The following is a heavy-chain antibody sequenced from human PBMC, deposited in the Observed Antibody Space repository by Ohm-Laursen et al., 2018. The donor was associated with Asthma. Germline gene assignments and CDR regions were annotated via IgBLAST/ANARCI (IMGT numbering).Heavy chain of an antibody. CDR1: GGSISSGGYY. Sequence: TLSLTCTVSGGSISSGGYYWSWIRQHPGKGLEWIGYIYYSGSTYYNPSLKSRVTISVDTSKNQFSLKLSSVTAADTAVYYCAGYERVAFDIWGQGTTVTVSS. V-gene: IGHV4-31*03. J-gene: IGHJ3*02. CDR3: AGYERVAFDI. D-gene: IGHD3-3*01. CDR2: IYYSGST.